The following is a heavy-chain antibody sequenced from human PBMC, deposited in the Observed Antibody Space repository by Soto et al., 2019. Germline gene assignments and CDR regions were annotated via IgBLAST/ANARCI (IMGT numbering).Heavy chain of an antibody. CDR1: GSTFSNYG. D-gene: IGHD3-16*01. CDR3: ARDGGSHGPSYFAS. V-gene: IGHV3-33*01. CDR2: IWYDGSNK. Sequence: VQLVESGGGVVQPGTSLRLSCVASGSTFSNYGMHWVRQAPGKGPQWVAVIWYDGSNKSYGESVKGRFTISRDNSKNTLYLEINSLRAEDTAVYYCARDGGSHGPSYFASWGQGSLVIVSS. J-gene: IGHJ4*02.